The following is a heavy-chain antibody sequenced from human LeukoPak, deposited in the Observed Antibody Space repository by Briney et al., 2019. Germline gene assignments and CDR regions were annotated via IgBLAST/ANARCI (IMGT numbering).Heavy chain of an antibody. CDR1: GFTFSNYG. Sequence: GGSLRLSCAVSGFTFSNYGMHWVRQAPGKGLEWVVLTSYDGSTKYYADSVKGRFIISKDNSRNTLYLQMNSLKVDDTAMYYCAKPSGEHFDYWGQGTLVTVSS. CDR2: TSYDGSTK. CDR3: AKPSGEHFDY. V-gene: IGHV3-30*18. J-gene: IGHJ4*02.